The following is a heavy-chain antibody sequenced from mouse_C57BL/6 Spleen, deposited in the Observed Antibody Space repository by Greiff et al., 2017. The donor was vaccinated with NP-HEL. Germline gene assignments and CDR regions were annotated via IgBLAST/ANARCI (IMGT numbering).Heavy chain of an antibody. CDR2: IDPETGGT. CDR3: TRREGEAWFAY. V-gene: IGHV1-15*01. CDR1: GYTFTDYE. J-gene: IGHJ3*01. Sequence: VQLQQSGAELVRPGASVTLSCKASGYTFTDYEMHWVKQTPVHGLEWIGAIDPETGGTAYNQKFKGKAILTADKSSSTAYMELRSLTSEDSAVYYCTRREGEAWFAYWGQVTLVTVSA.